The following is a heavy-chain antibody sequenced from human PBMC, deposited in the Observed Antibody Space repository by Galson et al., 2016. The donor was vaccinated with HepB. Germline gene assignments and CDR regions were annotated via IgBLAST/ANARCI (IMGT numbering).Heavy chain of an antibody. Sequence: ETLSLTCTVSSGSFSSGAYYWSWVRQSPGKGLEWIGYIEDAGSTNYNPSLKSRVTISIDRSKNQFFLELTSVTAADTAVYYCARDEGFYNGMDVWGQGTTVTVSS. D-gene: IGHD2-2*02. CDR2: IEDAGST. CDR3: ARDEGFYNGMDV. CDR1: SGSFSSGAYY. J-gene: IGHJ6*02. V-gene: IGHV4-61*08.